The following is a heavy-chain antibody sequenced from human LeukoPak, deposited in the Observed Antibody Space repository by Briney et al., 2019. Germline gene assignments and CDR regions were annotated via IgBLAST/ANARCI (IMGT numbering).Heavy chain of an antibody. V-gene: IGHV4-34*01. Sequence: SETLSLTCAVYGVSFSGYYWSWIRQPPGKGLEWIGEINHSGSTNYNPSLKSRVTISVDTSKNQFSLKLSSVTAADTAVYYCARDGLRGSLYFWGRGTLVTVSS. J-gene: IGHJ4*02. D-gene: IGHD1-26*01. CDR1: GVSFSGYY. CDR2: INHSGST. CDR3: ARDGLRGSLYF.